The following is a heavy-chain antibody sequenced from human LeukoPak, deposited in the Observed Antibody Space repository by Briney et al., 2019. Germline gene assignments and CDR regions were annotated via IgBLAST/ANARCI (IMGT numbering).Heavy chain of an antibody. J-gene: IGHJ4*02. V-gene: IGHV3-11*01. D-gene: IGHD1-1*01. CDR3: ATDHRVTRRQLRY. CDR1: GFTFSDYY. Sequence: GGSLRLSCAASGFTFSDYYMSWIRQAPGKGLEWVSYISSSGSTIYYADSVKGRFTISRDNSKNTLYLQMNSLRAEDTAVYYCATDHRVTRRQLRYWGQGTLVTVSS. CDR2: ISSSGSTI.